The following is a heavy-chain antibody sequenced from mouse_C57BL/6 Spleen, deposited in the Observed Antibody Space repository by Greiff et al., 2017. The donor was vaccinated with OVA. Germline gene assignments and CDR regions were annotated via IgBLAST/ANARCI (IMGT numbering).Heavy chain of an antibody. V-gene: IGHV1-5*01. J-gene: IGHJ2*01. CDR3: TRGIYYDYDDY. Sequence: EVQGVESGTVLARPGASVKMSCKTSGYTFTSYWMHWVKQRPGQGLEWIGAIYPGNSDTSYNQKFKGKAKLTAVTSASTAYMELSSLTNEDSAVYYCTRGIYYDYDDYWGQGTTLTVSS. CDR1: GYTFTSYW. D-gene: IGHD2-4*01. CDR2: IYPGNSDT.